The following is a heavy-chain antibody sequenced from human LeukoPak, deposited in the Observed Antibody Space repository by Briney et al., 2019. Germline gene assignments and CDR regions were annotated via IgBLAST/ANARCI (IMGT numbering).Heavy chain of an antibody. V-gene: IGHV5-51*01. CDR1: GYNFNTYW. CDR2: IYLCDSDT. Sequence: GESLKISCKGSGYNFNTYWIAWVRQMPGKGLEWMGIIYLCDSDTTYSTSFQGQVPSSVDKSISTAYLQWSSLKASDSATYYCARLYGRYLGYWDQGTLLTVSS. J-gene: IGHJ4*02. CDR3: ARLYGRYLGY. D-gene: IGHD3-16*02.